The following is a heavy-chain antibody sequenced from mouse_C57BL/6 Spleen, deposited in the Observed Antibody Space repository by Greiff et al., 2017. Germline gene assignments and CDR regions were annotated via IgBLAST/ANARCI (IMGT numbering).Heavy chain of an antibody. Sequence: VQLQQPGAELVRPGTSVKLSCKASGYTFTSYWMHWVKQRPGQGLEWIGVIDPSDSYTNYNQKFKGKATLTVDTSSSTAYMQLSSLTSEDSSVYYYARRWGYYYFDYWGQGTTLTVSS. V-gene: IGHV1-59*01. CDR1: GYTFTSYW. J-gene: IGHJ2*01. CDR2: IDPSDSYT. D-gene: IGHD3-1*01. CDR3: ARRWGYYYFDY.